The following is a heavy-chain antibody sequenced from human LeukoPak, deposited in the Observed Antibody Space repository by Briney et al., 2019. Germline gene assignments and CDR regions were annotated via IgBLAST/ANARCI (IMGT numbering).Heavy chain of an antibody. J-gene: IGHJ5*02. Sequence: SETLSLICTVSGGSISSYYWSWIRQPPGKGLEWIGYIYYSGSTNYNPSLKSRVTISVDTSKNQFSLKLSSVTAADTAVYYCARAWTGYSSSWSYNWFDPWGQGTLVTVSS. V-gene: IGHV4-59*12. CDR1: GGSISSYY. CDR3: ARAWTGYSSSWSYNWFDP. CDR2: IYYSGST. D-gene: IGHD6-13*01.